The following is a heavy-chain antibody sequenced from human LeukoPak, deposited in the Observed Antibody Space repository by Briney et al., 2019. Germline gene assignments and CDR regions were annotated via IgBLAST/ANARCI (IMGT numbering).Heavy chain of an antibody. D-gene: IGHD1-7*01. CDR1: GGSISSYY. V-gene: IGHV4-59*01. CDR2: IYYSGST. J-gene: IGHJ4*02. CDR3: ARDRLDYVELYFDY. Sequence: PSETLSLTCTVSGGSISSYYWSWIRQPPGKGLEWIGYIYYSGSTNYNPSLKSRVTISVDTSKNQFSLKLSSVTAADTAVYYCARDRLDYVELYFDYWGQGTLVTVSS.